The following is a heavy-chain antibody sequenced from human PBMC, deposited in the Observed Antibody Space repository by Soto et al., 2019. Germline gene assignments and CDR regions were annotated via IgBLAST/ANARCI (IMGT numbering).Heavy chain of an antibody. V-gene: IGHV4-34*01. Sequence: LSLTCAVYGGSFSGYYWSWIRQPPGKGLEWIGEINHSGSTNYNPSLKSRVTISVDTSKNQFSLKLSSVTAADTAVYYCAREQITMVRGVIAPYYYYGMDVWGQGTTVTVSS. J-gene: IGHJ6*02. CDR3: AREQITMVRGVIAPYYYYGMDV. CDR1: GGSFSGYY. D-gene: IGHD3-10*01. CDR2: INHSGST.